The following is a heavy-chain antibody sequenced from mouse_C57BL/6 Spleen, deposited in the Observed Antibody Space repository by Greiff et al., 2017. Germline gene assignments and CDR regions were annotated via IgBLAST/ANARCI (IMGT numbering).Heavy chain of an antibody. Sequence: QVQLQQPGAELVMPGASVKLSCKASGYTFTSYWMHWVKPRPGQGLEWIGEIDPSDSYTNYNQKFKGKSTLTVDKSSSTAYMQLSSLTSEDSAVYYCALSPTAQATFAYWGQGTLVTVSA. CDR2: IDPSDSYT. CDR3: ALSPTAQATFAY. CDR1: GYTFTSYW. J-gene: IGHJ3*01. V-gene: IGHV1-69*01. D-gene: IGHD3-2*02.